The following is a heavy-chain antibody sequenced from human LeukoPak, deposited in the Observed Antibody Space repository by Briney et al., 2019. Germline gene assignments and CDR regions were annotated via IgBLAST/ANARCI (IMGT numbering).Heavy chain of an antibody. V-gene: IGHV3-66*01. CDR1: GFTVSGNY. J-gene: IGHJ6*02. D-gene: IGHD2-2*01. CDR2: IYSGGSA. Sequence: PGGSLRLSCAASGFTVSGNYMSWVRQAPGKGLEWVSIIYSGGSAYYADSVKGRFTISRDNAKNTLYLQMNSLRAEDTAVYYCAREPASIYYQGMDVWGQGATVTVSS. CDR3: AREPASIYYQGMDV.